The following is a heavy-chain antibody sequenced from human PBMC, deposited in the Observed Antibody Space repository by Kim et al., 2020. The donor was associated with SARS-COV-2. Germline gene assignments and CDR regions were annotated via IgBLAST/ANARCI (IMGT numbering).Heavy chain of an antibody. V-gene: IGHV3-74*01. D-gene: IGHD5-18*01. J-gene: IGHJ6*03. CDR3: ARDQVDTAMVSAPHYYYYYMDV. CDR2: INSDGSST. Sequence: GGSLRLSCAASGFTFSSYWMHWVRQAPGKGLVWVSRINSDGSSTSYADSVKGRFTISRDKAKNTLYLQMNSLRAEDTAVYYCARDQVDTAMVSAPHYYYYYMDVWGKGTTVTVSS. CDR1: GFTFSSYW.